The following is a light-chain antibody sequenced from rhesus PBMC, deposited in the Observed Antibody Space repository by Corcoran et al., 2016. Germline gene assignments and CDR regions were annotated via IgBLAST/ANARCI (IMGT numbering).Light chain of an antibody. CDR3: QQYNSAPPT. CDR2: YAS. Sequence: DIQMTQSPSSLSASVGDTVTITCRASQGISSYLAWYQQTPGKAPKPLIYYASNLESGVPLRFSGSGSGTEFTLTISSLQPEDFATYYCQQYNSAPPTFGPGTKLDIK. J-gene: IGKJ3*01. CDR1: QGISSY. V-gene: IGKV1-37*01.